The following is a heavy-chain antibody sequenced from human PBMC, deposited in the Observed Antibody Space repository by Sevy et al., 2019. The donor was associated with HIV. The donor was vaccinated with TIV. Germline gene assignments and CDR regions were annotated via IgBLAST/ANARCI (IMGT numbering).Heavy chain of an antibody. J-gene: IGHJ4*02. V-gene: IGHV3-30*18. CDR1: GFTFSSYG. Sequence: GGFLRLSCAASGFTFSSYGMLWVRQAPGKGLEWVAVISYDGSNKYYADSVKGRFTISRDNSKNTLYLRMNSLRAEDTAVYYCAKGRTTVVTGVDYWGQGTLVTVSS. D-gene: IGHD4-17*01. CDR2: ISYDGSNK. CDR3: AKGRTTVVTGVDY.